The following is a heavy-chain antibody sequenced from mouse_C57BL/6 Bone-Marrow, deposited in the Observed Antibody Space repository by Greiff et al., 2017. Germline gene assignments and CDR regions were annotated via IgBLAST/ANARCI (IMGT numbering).Heavy chain of an antibody. D-gene: IGHD2-3*01. CDR2: IDPEIGDP. CDR3: SSFDGNYFDF. V-gene: IGHV14-4*01. J-gene: IGHJ2*01. Sequence: VQLQQSGAELVRPGASVKLSCTASGFNIKDDYIHWVKQRPEQGLEWIGWIDPEIGDPEYASKFQGKATITSATSSNTANLQLSSLTSEDTAVYYCSSFDGNYFDFWGQGTPLTVAS. CDR1: GFNIKDDY.